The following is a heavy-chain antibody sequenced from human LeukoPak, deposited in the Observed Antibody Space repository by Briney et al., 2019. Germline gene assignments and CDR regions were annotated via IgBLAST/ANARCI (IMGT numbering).Heavy chain of an antibody. CDR3: ARDPTTVVTGGAFDI. CDR1: GFTFSSYA. J-gene: IGHJ3*02. D-gene: IGHD4-23*01. Sequence: GRSLRLSCAASGFTFSSYAMHWVRQAPGKGLEWVAVISYDGSNKYYADSVKGRFTISRDNSKNTLYLQMNSLRAEDTAVYYCARDPTTVVTGGAFDIWGQGTMVTVSS. V-gene: IGHV3-30*04. CDR2: ISYDGSNK.